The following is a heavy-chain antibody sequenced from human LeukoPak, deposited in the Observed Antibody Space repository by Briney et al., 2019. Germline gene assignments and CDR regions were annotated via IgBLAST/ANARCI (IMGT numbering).Heavy chain of an antibody. CDR3: ARDYSSCWYRGANWFDP. CDR2: TYYRSKRSN. CDR1: GDSVSSNSAA. V-gene: IGHV6-1*01. D-gene: IGHD6-13*01. J-gene: IGHJ5*02. Sequence: SQALSLTRAISGDSVSSNSAAWNWIRQSPSRGLEWLGRTYYRSKRSNDYAVSVKSRIPISPDTSKNHFSLQLNSVTPEDTAVYYCARDYSSCWYRGANWFDPWGQGTLVTVSS.